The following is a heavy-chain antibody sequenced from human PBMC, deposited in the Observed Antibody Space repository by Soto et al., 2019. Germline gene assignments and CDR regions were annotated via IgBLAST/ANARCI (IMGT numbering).Heavy chain of an antibody. CDR1: GFTFTSSA. CDR2: IVVGSGNT. V-gene: IGHV1-58*01. CDR3: ATSVVAATFYYYGMDV. J-gene: IGHJ6*02. Sequence: QMQLVQSGPEVKKPGTSVKVSCKASGFTFTSSAVQWVRQARGQRLEWIGWIVVGSGNTNYAQKFQERVTITRDMSTSTAYMELSSLRSEDTAVYYCATSVVAATFYYYGMDVWGQGTTVTVSS. D-gene: IGHD2-15*01.